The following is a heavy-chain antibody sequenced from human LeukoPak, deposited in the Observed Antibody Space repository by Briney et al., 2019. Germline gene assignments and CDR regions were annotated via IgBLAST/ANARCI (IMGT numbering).Heavy chain of an antibody. CDR1: GFIASDYG. CDR3: ARDYCGGDCYSEAYYYFDL. Sequence: GGSLRLSCEGSGFIASDYGFHWVRQAPGKGVEWVAFVGYDATIKKYAVSVKGRFTISRDNSKNTLYLDISSLRDDDRALYFCARDYCGGDCYSEAYYYFDLWGRGTLLTVSS. V-gene: IGHV3-30*02. J-gene: IGHJ2*01. D-gene: IGHD2-21*02. CDR2: VGYDATIK.